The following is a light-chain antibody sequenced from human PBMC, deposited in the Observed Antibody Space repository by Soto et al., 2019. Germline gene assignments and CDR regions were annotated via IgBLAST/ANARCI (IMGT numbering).Light chain of an antibody. Sequence: DIQMTQSPSSLSASVGDRVTITCRASQDISDYLAWYQQKPGQVPKLLISGASTLQSGVPSRFRGSASGTDFTLTITGLQPDDFATYYCQSYNGPPWTCGQGTQVEI. CDR3: QSYNGPPWT. V-gene: IGKV1-27*01. J-gene: IGKJ1*01. CDR2: GAS. CDR1: QDISDY.